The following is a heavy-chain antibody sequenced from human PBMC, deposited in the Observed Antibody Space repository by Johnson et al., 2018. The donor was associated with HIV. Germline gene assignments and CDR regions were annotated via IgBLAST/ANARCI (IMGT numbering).Heavy chain of an antibody. J-gene: IGHJ3*02. CDR3: AKDRRQSSWELLDDAFDI. V-gene: IGHV3-30-3*01. Sequence: QVQLVESGGGVVQPGRSLRLSCAASGFTFSTYAMHWVRQAPGKGLEWVTIISYDGINKYYADSVKGRFTISRDNSKDTLYLQMNSLRAEDTAVYYCAKDRRQSSWELLDDAFDIWGQGTMVTVSS. D-gene: IGHD1-26*01. CDR1: GFTFSTYA. CDR2: ISYDGINK.